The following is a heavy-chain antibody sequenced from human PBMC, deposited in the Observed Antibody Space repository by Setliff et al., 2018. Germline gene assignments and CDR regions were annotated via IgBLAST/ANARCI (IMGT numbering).Heavy chain of an antibody. CDR1: GFTFSSFW. CDR3: AKDARFSSGWAVSMDV. Sequence: GGSLRLSCAASGFTFSSFWMSWVRQAPGRRLEWLSYISSSGSAKEYADFAEGRFTISRDNARNSLYLQMNSLRAEDTAVYYCAKDARFSSGWAVSMDVWGKGTTVTVSS. CDR2: ISSSGSAK. D-gene: IGHD6-19*01. V-gene: IGHV3-48*04. J-gene: IGHJ6*04.